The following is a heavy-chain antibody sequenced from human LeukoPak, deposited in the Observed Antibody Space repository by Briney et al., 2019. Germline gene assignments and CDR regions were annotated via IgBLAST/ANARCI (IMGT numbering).Heavy chain of an antibody. CDR1: GFTFSSYW. V-gene: IGHV3-30*02. J-gene: IGHJ6*02. CDR2: IQSHGNPK. D-gene: IGHD2-21*01. CDR3: AREASTEMIGGMDV. Sequence: PGGSLRLSCAASGFTFSSYWMSWVRQAPGKGLEWVAFIQSHGNPKYYADAVRGRFTISRDNSKKTCYLQMDSLRVEDTAVYYGAREASTEMIGGMDVRGQGTTVTVTS.